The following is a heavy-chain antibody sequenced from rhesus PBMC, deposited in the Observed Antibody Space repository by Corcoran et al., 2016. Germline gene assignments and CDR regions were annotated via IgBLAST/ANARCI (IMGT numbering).Heavy chain of an antibody. CDR2: IRNVGTST. CDR3: AKDPNLRYPSYYFDY. CDR1: GFTFSSYG. Sequence: EVQLVESGGGLVQPGGSLRLSCAASGFTFSSYGMSWVRQAPGKVLEWVSYIRNVGTSTYYADSVKCRFTISRDNSKNTLSLQMNSLRAEDTAVYYCAKDPNLRYPSYYFDYWGQGVLVTVSS. J-gene: IGHJ4*01. V-gene: IGHV3S5*01. D-gene: IGHD4-29*01.